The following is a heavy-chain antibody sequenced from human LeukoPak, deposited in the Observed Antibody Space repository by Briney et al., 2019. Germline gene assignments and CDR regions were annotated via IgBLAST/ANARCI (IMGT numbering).Heavy chain of an antibody. CDR2: IYYSGST. V-gene: IGHV4-59*08. D-gene: IGHD1-26*01. CDR1: GGSISSYY. Sequence: SETLSLTCTVSGGSISSYYWSWIRQPPGKGLEWIGYIYYSGSTNYNPSLKSRVTISVDTSKNQFSLKLSSVTAADTAVYYCARAVGATFDYWGQGTLVTVSS. J-gene: IGHJ4*02. CDR3: ARAVGATFDY.